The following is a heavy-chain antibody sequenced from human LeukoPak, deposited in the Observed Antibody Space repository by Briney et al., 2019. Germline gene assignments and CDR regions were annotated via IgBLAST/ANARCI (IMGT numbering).Heavy chain of an antibody. CDR3: AKGGYNYNNGYHFDY. Sequence: PGRSLRLSCAASGFTFSSYAMHWVRQAPGKGLEWVAVISYDGSNKYYADSVKGRFTISRDNSKNTLYLQMNSLRVEDTAVYYCAKGGYNYNNGYHFDYWGQGSLVTVSS. CDR2: ISYDGSNK. J-gene: IGHJ4*02. CDR1: GFTFSSYA. V-gene: IGHV3-30-3*01. D-gene: IGHD5-18*01.